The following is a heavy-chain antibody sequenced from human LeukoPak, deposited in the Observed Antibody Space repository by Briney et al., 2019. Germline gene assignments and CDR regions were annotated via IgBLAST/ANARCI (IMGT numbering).Heavy chain of an antibody. V-gene: IGHV4-59*01. Sequence: SGSLSLTCTASGGSISGYHWSWIRQPPGKGLEWIGYISYSGSTTYDPSLKSRVTLSVDTSKNQFSLKLISVTAADTAVYYCARGTTVTTYADHWGQGTLVTVSS. CDR1: GGSISGYH. J-gene: IGHJ4*02. CDR3: ARGTTVTTYADH. D-gene: IGHD4-17*01. CDR2: ISYSGST.